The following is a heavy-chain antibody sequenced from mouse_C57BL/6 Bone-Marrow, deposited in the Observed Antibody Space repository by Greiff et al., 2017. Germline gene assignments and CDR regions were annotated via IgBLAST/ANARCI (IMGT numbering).Heavy chain of an antibody. V-gene: IGHV1-4*01. D-gene: IGHD3-3*01. J-gene: IGHJ2*01. CDR1: GYTFTSYT. CDR2: INPSSGYT. Sequence: VQLQQSGAELARPGASVKMSCKASGYTFTSYTMNWVKQRPGQGLEWIGYINPSSGYTKYNQKFKDKATLTADKSSSTAYMQLSSLTSEDAAVYYWARSGAGFDYWCQGTTLTVSS. CDR3: ARSGAGFDY.